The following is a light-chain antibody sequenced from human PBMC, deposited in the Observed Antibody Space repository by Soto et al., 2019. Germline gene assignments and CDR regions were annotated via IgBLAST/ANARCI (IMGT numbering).Light chain of an antibody. J-gene: IGKJ1*01. CDR1: PAIAGF. CDR3: QQLNGSPWT. V-gene: IGKV1-9*01. Sequence: IQLTQSPSSLSASVGDRVTITCRASPAIAGFLAWYQQKPGTAPKLLIYDAATLQSGVPSRFSGSRSGTEYTLTIGSLQPEDFATYYCQQLNGSPWTFGQGTKVDIK. CDR2: DAA.